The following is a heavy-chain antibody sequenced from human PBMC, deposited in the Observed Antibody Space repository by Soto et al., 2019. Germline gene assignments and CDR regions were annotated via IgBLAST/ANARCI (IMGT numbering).Heavy chain of an antibody. D-gene: IGHD5-12*01. V-gene: IGHV3-33*01. Sequence: GGYLRLSCAASGFTFSSYGMHWVRQAPGKGLEWVAVIWYDGSNKYYADSVKGRFTISRDNSKNTLYLQMNSLRAEDTAVYYCARELVSAGYIAGYYYYYGMDVWGQGTTVTVSS. CDR2: IWYDGSNK. CDR1: GFTFSSYG. J-gene: IGHJ6*02. CDR3: ARELVSAGYIAGYYYYYGMDV.